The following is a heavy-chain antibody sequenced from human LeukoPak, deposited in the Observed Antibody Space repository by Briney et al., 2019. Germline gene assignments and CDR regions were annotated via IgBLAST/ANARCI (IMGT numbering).Heavy chain of an antibody. J-gene: IGHJ4*02. CDR2: ISSSSSYI. D-gene: IGHD6-19*01. V-gene: IGHV3-21*04. Sequence: PGGSRRLSCAASGFTFSSYSMNWVRQAPGKGLEWVSSISSSSSYIYYADSVKGRFTISRDNAKNSLYLQMNSLRAEDTAVYYCASLGEQWLVQYLHYWGQGTLVTVSS. CDR1: GFTFSSYS. CDR3: ASLGEQWLVQYLHY.